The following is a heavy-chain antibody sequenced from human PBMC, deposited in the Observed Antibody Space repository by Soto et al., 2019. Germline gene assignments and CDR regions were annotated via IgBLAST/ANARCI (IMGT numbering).Heavy chain of an antibody. J-gene: IGHJ6*02. D-gene: IGHD2-2*02. CDR1: GFTFSSYA. Sequence: EVQLLESGGGLVQPGGSLRLSCAASGFTFSSYAMSWVRQAPGKGLEWVSAISGSGVSTYYADSVKGRFTISRDNSKNTLYLQMNSLSAEDTAVYSWAKDWDCSSTSCYRNGLDVWGQGTTVTVSS. V-gene: IGHV3-23*01. CDR3: AKDWDCSSTSCYRNGLDV. CDR2: ISGSGVST.